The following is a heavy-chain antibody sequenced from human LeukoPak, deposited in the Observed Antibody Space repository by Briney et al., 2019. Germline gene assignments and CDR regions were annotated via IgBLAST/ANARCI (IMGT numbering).Heavy chain of an antibody. J-gene: IGHJ4*02. V-gene: IGHV4-39*01. CDR3: ARPYCSNTSCPFDY. D-gene: IGHD2-2*01. Sequence: SETLSLTCTVSGGSISSCCHYWGWIRQPPGKGLEWIGSIYYSGSTYYNPSLKSRVTISVDTSKNQFSLKLSSVTAADTAVYYCARPYCSNTSCPFDYWGQGTLVTVSS. CDR1: GGSISSCCHY. CDR2: IYYSGST.